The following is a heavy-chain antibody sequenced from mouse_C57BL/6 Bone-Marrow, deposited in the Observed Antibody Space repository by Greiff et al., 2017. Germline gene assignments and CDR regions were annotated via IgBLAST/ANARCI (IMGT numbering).Heavy chain of an antibody. J-gene: IGHJ3*01. CDR3: ANYYYGSAFAY. CDR1: GYTFTSYW. Sequence: QVQLQQPGAELVKPGASVKLSCKASGYTFTSYWMHWVKQRPGQGLEWIGMIHPNSGSTNYNEKFKSKATLTVDKSSSTAYMQLSSLTSEDFAVYYCANYYYGSAFAYWGQGTLVTVSA. V-gene: IGHV1-64*01. CDR2: IHPNSGST. D-gene: IGHD1-1*01.